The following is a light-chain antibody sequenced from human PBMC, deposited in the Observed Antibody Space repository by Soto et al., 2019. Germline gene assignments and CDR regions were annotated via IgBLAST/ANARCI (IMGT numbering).Light chain of an antibody. CDR3: MQALQSWT. CDR1: QSLLHSNGHNY. J-gene: IGKJ1*01. V-gene: IGKV2-28*01. CDR2: LGS. Sequence: EIVVTQSPLSLPVTPGEPASISCMSSQSLLHSNGHNYLECYLQKPGQSPQLLIYLGSNRASGVPDRLSGSASGTDFTLKISRVEAEDVGVYYGMQALQSWTFGQGT.